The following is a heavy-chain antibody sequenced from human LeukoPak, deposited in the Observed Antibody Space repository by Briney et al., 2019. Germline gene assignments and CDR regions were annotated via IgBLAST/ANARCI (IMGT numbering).Heavy chain of an antibody. J-gene: IGHJ4*02. CDR2: IYYSGST. CDR1: GVSISSGSNY. D-gene: IGHD3-10*01. CDR3: ARVYYHGSGSNYFDY. V-gene: IGHV4-61*01. Sequence: SETLSLTCRVSGVSISSGSNYWGWIRQPPGKGLEWIGYIYYSGSTNYNPSLKSRVTISVDTSKNQFSLKLSSVTAADTAFYYCARVYYHGSGSNYFDYWGQGTLVTVSS.